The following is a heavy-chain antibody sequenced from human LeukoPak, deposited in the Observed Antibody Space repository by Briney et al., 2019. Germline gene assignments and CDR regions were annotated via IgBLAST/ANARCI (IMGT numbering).Heavy chain of an antibody. J-gene: IGHJ5*02. CDR2: INSDGSST. CDR1: GFTFSVYW. Sequence: GGSLRLSCAASGFTFSVYWMHWVRQAPGRGLGGVSLINSDGSSTRYADSVKGRFTISRDNAKNTLYLQMNSLRAEDTAVYYCARGKAVAGTFSWFDPWGQGTLVTVSS. CDR3: ARGKAVAGTFSWFDP. V-gene: IGHV3-74*01. D-gene: IGHD6-19*01.